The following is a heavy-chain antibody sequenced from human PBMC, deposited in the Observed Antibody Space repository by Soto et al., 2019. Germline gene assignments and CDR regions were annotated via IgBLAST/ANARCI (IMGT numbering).Heavy chain of an antibody. D-gene: IGHD3-22*01. Sequence: ASVKVSCKASGNTFTSYYMHWVRQAPGQGLEWMGIINPSGGSTSYAQKFQGRVTMTRDTSTSTVYMELSSLRSGDTAVYYCARVADYYDSTPGVFDIWGHGTLVTVSS. V-gene: IGHV1-46*01. J-gene: IGHJ3*02. CDR1: GNTFTSYY. CDR2: INPSGGST. CDR3: ARVADYYDSTPGVFDI.